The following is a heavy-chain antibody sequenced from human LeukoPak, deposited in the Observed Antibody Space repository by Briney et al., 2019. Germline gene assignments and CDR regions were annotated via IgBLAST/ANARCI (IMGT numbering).Heavy chain of an antibody. CDR3: AKVIGGSSAYDALDI. D-gene: IGHD6-6*01. J-gene: IGHJ3*02. CDR2: ISGSGGST. Sequence: GGSLRLSCAASGFTFSSYAMSWVRQAPGKGLEWVSAISGSGGSTYYADSVKGQFTISRDNSKNTLYLQMNSLRVEDTAVYYCAKVIGGSSAYDALDIWGQGTMVTVSS. CDR1: GFTFSSYA. V-gene: IGHV3-23*01.